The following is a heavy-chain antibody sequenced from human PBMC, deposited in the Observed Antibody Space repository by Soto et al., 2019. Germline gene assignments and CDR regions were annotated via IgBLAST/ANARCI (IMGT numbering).Heavy chain of an antibody. D-gene: IGHD6-19*01. J-gene: IGHJ4*02. CDR3: AHGLRSVIAVAGPSFDY. V-gene: IGHV2-5*02. CDR1: GFSLSTSGVG. Sequence: SGPTLVNPTQTLTLTCTFSGFSLSTSGVGVGWIRQPPGKALEWLALIYWDDDKRYSPSLKSRLTITKDTSKNQVVLTMTNMDPVDTATYYCAHGLRSVIAVAGPSFDYWGQGTLVTVSS. CDR2: IYWDDDK.